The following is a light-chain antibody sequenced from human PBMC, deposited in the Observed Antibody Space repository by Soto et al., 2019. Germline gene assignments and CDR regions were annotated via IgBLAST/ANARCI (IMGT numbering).Light chain of an antibody. J-gene: IGKJ2*01. Sequence: IVMTQSPDSLAVSLGERATINCKSSQSVLFSSNNKNYLAWYRQKPGQPPKLLIYWASIRESGVPDRISGSGSGTDFTLTISSLQAEDVAVYYCQQYHSTPPYTFGQGTKLEIK. CDR2: WAS. CDR3: QQYHSTPPYT. V-gene: IGKV4-1*01. CDR1: QSVLFSSNNKNY.